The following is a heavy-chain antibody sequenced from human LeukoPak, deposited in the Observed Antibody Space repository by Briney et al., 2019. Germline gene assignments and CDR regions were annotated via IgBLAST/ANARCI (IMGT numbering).Heavy chain of an antibody. V-gene: IGHV3-11*01. CDR1: GFTFSDYY. CDR3: ARDRYCSGGSCYDWFDP. CDR2: ISSSGSTI. D-gene: IGHD2-15*01. Sequence: KTGGSLRLSCAASGFTFSDYYMSWIRQAPGKGLEWVSYISSSGSTICYADSVKGRFTISRDNAKNSLYLQMNSLRAEDTAVYYCARDRYCSGGSCYDWFDPWGQGTLVTVSS. J-gene: IGHJ5*02.